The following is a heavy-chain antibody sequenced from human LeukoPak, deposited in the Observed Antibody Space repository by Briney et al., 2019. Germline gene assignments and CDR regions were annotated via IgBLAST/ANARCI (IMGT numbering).Heavy chain of an antibody. CDR3: ARAVVDYYDTINWFDP. J-gene: IGHJ5*02. Sequence: SQTLSLTCAVSGGSISSGGYSWSWIRQPPGKGLEWIGYIYYSGSTNYNPSLKSRVTISVDTSKNQFSLKLSSVTAADTAVYYCARAVVDYYDTINWFDPWGQGTLVTVSS. V-gene: IGHV4-30-4*07. D-gene: IGHD3-22*01. CDR2: IYYSGST. CDR1: GGSISSGGYS.